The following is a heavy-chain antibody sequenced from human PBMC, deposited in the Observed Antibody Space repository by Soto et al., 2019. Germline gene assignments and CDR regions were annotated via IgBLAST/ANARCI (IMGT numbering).Heavy chain of an antibody. J-gene: IGHJ4*02. D-gene: IGHD3-3*01. Sequence: TGGSLRLSCAASGFTFSDYYMSWIRQAPGKGLEWVSYISSSGSTIYYADSVKGRFTISRDNAKNSLYLQMNSLRAEDTAVYYCARDLRFLAPYFDYWGQGTLVTVSS. V-gene: IGHV3-11*01. CDR3: ARDLRFLAPYFDY. CDR2: ISSSGSTI. CDR1: GFTFSDYY.